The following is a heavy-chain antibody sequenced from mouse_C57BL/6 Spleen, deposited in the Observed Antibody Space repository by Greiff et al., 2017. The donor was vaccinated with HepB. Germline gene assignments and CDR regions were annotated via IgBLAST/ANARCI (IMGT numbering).Heavy chain of an antibody. V-gene: IGHV14-2*01. CDR3: AISFYDGYYPYAMDY. D-gene: IGHD2-3*01. CDR2: IDPEDGET. Sequence: EVQLVESGAELVKPGASVKLSCTASGFNIKDYYMHWVKQRTEQGLEWIGRIDPEDGETKYAPKFQGKATITADTSSNTAYLQLSSLTSEDTAVYYCAISFYDGYYPYAMDYWGQGTSVTVSS. J-gene: IGHJ4*01. CDR1: GFNIKDYY.